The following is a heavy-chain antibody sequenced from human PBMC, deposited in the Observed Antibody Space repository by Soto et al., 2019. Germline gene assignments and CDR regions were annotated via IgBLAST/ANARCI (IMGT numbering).Heavy chain of an antibody. CDR1: GASISSGRSY. CDR2: MFYSGST. Sequence: ASSTLSLTCTVSGASISSGRSYCSCIRQHPGKGLEWIGYMFYSGSTYYQPSLKSRVNISADTSKKQFSLRLTAVPPADTALQYCARENGDGHLDSWGQGTLVTVSS. CDR3: ARENGDGHLDS. D-gene: IGHD2-8*01. V-gene: IGHV4-31*03. J-gene: IGHJ4*02.